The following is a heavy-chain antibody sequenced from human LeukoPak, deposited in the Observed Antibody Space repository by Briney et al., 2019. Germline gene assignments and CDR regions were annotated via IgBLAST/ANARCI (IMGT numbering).Heavy chain of an antibody. CDR3: TTDDYSDYACFDY. V-gene: IGHV3-15*01. D-gene: IGHD4-11*01. Sequence: KPGGSLRLSCAASGFTFSNAWMSWVRQAPAKGVEGVGRVKSKTDGGIIDYAAPVKGRFTISRDDSKTTLYLQMNSLKTEDTAVYYCTTDDYSDYACFDYWGQGTLVTVSS. CDR2: VKSKTDGGII. CDR1: GFTFSNAW. J-gene: IGHJ4*02.